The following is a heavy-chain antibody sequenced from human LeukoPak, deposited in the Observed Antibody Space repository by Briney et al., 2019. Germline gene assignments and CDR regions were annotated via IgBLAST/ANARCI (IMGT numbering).Heavy chain of an antibody. V-gene: IGHV3-21*01. CDR3: ARDLGDYDSSGFYSVPYY. CDR2: ISSSSYI. CDR1: GFTFSNYN. Sequence: GGSLRLSCAASGFTFSNYNMNWVRQAPGKGLEWVSYISSSSYIYYADSVKGRFTISRDNAKNSLYLQMNSLRAEDTAVYYCARDLGDYDSSGFYSVPYYWGQGTLVTVSS. J-gene: IGHJ4*02. D-gene: IGHD3-22*01.